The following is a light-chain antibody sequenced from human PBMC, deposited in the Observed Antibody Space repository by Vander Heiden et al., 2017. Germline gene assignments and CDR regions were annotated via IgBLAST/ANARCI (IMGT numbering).Light chain of an antibody. CDR3: QQSSTSLT. CDR2: DAS. J-gene: IGKJ4*01. V-gene: IGKV3-11*01. CDR1: QSVSSY. Sequence: DIAFTLSPVSLSLSPRDTATRASSDSQSVSSYLAWYQQKPGQAPRLLIYDASNRGAGIPVRFSGSGSEADFTLTSSSLEDEDFAVYYQQQSSTSLTFGGGTKVEIK.